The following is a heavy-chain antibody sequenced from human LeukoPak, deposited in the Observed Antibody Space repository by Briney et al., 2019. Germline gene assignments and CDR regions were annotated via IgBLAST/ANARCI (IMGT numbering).Heavy chain of an antibody. Sequence: GGSLRLSCAASGFTFDGYGMSWARQAPGKGLEWVSGINWNGGSTGYAGSVKGRFTISRDNAKNSLYLQMNSLTDEDTGVYYCARGGGSGRYGLPFDSWGQGTLVTVSS. CDR2: INWNGGST. V-gene: IGHV3-20*04. CDR1: GFTFDGYG. D-gene: IGHD6-13*01. J-gene: IGHJ4*02. CDR3: ARGGGSGRYGLPFDS.